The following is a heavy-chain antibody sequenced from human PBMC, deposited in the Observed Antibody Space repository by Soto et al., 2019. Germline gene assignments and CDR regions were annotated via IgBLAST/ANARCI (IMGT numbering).Heavy chain of an antibody. J-gene: IGHJ6*01. D-gene: IGHD3-22*01. CDR3: ARQCRNTKIFIFKHYAAEV. Sequence: XETLSLTCTLSIGSISSTSYYWAWIRQPPWKGLGWIGAIYYDGTTYYTESLKSRVSISVDTSKNQFSLKLNSVTAADTAVYFCARQCRNTKIFIFKHYAAEVW. CDR2: IYYDGTT. V-gene: IGHV4-39*01. CDR1: IGSISSTSYY.